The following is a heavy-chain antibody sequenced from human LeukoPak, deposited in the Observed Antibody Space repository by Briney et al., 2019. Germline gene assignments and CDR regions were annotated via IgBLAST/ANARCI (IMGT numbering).Heavy chain of an antibody. D-gene: IGHD3-22*01. V-gene: IGHV4-59*01. CDR3: ARGDSSGYGY. J-gene: IGHJ4*02. Sequence: PSETLSLTCTVSGGSISGYYWIWIRQPPGKGLEWIGYVYYSGTTNYNPSLKSRVTISVDTSKNQFSLKLSSVTAADTAVYYCARGDSSGYGYWGQGTLVTVSS. CDR2: VYYSGTT. CDR1: GGSISGYY.